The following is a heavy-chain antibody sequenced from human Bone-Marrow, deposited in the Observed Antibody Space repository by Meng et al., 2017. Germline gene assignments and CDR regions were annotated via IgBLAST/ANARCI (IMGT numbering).Heavy chain of an antibody. Sequence: LRDAVHGRVKPSETLSLTGTISGDSISNSSGDCDWSRQPPERGLEWIGSIYYSASSYYNPSLNVRVTISVDTAKNQFSLKLSSVTAADTAVYYCSRGYDFSDAYDFWGQGTMVTVSS. CDR2: IYYSASS. CDR1: GDSISNSSGD. CDR3: SRGYDFSDAYDF. J-gene: IGHJ3*01. V-gene: IGHV4-39*07. D-gene: IGHD3-3*01.